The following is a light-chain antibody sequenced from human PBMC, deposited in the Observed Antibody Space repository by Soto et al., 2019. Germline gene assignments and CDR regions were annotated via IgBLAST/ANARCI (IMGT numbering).Light chain of an antibody. CDR3: QSYDSSLSVWV. V-gene: IGLV1-40*01. CDR2: RNT. Sequence: QAVLTQPTSVSGAPGRRVTISCTGSSSNIGPGYDVHWYQQVPGTAPKLLIYRNTNRPSGVPDRFSGSKSGTSASLAITGLQAEDEADYYCQSYDSSLSVWVFGGGTKVTVL. J-gene: IGLJ3*02. CDR1: SSNIGPGYD.